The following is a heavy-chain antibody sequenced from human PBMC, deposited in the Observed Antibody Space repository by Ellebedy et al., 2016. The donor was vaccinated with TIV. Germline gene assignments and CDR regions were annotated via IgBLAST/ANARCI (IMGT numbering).Heavy chain of an antibody. CDR3: AKMRGWDLRAWFDY. CDR2: ISGSGLST. J-gene: IGHJ4*02. CDR1: GSTFSTYG. Sequence: GESLKISCVASGSTFSTYGMHWVRQAPGKGLEWVSHISGSGLSTYYADSVKGRFTISRDNSKNTLDLQMSSLKAEDTAVYYCAKMRGWDLRAWFDYWGQGILVTVSS. V-gene: IGHV3-23*01. D-gene: IGHD1-26*01.